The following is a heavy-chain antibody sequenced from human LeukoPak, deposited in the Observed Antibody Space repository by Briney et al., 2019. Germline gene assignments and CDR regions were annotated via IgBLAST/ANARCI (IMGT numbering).Heavy chain of an antibody. CDR3: ARAKSDMIVVFDY. V-gene: IGHV3-33*01. Sequence: GGSLRLSCAASGFTFSSYGMHWVRQAPGKGLEWVAVIWYDGSNKYYADSVKGRFTISRDNSKNTLYLQMNSLRAEDTAVYYCARAKSDMIVVFDYWGQGTLVTVSS. CDR1: GFTFSSYG. CDR2: IWYDGSNK. J-gene: IGHJ4*02. D-gene: IGHD3-22*01.